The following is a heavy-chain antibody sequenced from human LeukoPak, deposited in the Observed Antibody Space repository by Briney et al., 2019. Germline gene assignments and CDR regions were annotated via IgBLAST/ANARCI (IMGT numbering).Heavy chain of an antibody. V-gene: IGHV3-23*01. CDR2: ISGDRSTT. CDR1: GFTFSRYA. CDR3: AEHQLVGPYYFDY. D-gene: IGHD6-13*01. J-gene: IGHJ4*02. Sequence: GGSLGLSCAASGFTFSRYAMSWVRQAPGKGLEWVSSISGDRSTTYYAASVKGRFAISRDNSKNTLYLQMNSLRAEDTAVYYCAEHQLVGPYYFDYWGQGTLVTVSS.